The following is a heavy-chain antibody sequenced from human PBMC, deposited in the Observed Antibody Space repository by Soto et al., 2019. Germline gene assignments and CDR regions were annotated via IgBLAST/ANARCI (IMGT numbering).Heavy chain of an antibody. CDR2: ISGSGKAI. Sequence: QVYLEESGGGLVKPGGSLRLSCTASGFSFRDYYMGWIRQAPGKGLEWLSHISGSGKAIYYASSVQGRFTVSRDNAKNYLFLYLKSLRDEDMALFYGARVQWLVDARSISFDDWGQGALVTVSS. D-gene: IGHD6-19*01. CDR1: GFSFRDYY. J-gene: IGHJ4*02. CDR3: ARVQWLVDARSISFDD. V-gene: IGHV3-11*04.